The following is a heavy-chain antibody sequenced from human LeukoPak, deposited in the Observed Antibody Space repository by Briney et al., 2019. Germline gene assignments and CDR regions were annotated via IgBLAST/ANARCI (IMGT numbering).Heavy chain of an antibody. J-gene: IGHJ4*02. CDR3: AREGDGYNRFY. CDR1: GGSISSSNW. CDR2: INHSGST. Sequence: SGTLSLTCAVSGGSISSSNWWSWIRQPPGKGLEWIGEINHSGSTNYNPSLKSRVTISVDTSKNQFSLKLSSVTAADTAVYYCAREGDGYNRFYWGQGTLVTVSS. D-gene: IGHD5-24*01. V-gene: IGHV4-4*02.